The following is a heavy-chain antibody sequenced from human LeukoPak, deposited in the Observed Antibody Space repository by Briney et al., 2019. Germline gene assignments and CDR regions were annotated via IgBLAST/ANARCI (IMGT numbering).Heavy chain of an antibody. J-gene: IGHJ5*02. CDR1: GFTFSTYS. CDR3: AGEVDCSSTSCYNEGWFDP. Sequence: GGSLRLSCAASGFTFSTYSMNWVRQAPGKGLEWVSSTSSSGSYIYYADSVKGRFTISRDNAKNSLYLQMNSLRAEDTAVYYCAGEVDCSSTSCYNEGWFDPWGQGTLVTVSS. V-gene: IGHV3-21*01. CDR2: TSSSGSYI. D-gene: IGHD2-2*02.